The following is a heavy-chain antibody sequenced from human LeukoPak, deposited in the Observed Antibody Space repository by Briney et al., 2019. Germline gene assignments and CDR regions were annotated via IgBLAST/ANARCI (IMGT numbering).Heavy chain of an antibody. V-gene: IGHV3-30*18. CDR1: GFTFSSYG. J-gene: IGHJ5*02. CDR2: ISYDGSNK. Sequence: GRSLRLSCAASGFTFSSYGMHWVRQAPGKGLEWVAVISYDGSNKYYADSVKGRFTISRDNSKNTLYLQMNSLRAEDTAVYYCAKKPKGEYWFDPWGQGTLVTVSS. D-gene: IGHD3-10*01. CDR3: AKKPKGEYWFDP.